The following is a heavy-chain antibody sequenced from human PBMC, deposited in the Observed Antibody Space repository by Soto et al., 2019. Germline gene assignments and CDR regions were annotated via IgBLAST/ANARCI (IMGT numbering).Heavy chain of an antibody. V-gene: IGHV4-59*01. CDR1: GGSSSSYY. CDR3: AREGGLVPAAPYGMDV. J-gene: IGHJ6*02. D-gene: IGHD2-2*01. Sequence: SWTLALTCTVSGGSSSSYYWSWIRQPPGKGLEWIGYIYYSGSTNYNPSLKSRVTISVDTSKNQFSLELSSVTAADTAVYYCAREGGLVPAAPYGMDVWGQGTTVTVSS. CDR2: IYYSGST.